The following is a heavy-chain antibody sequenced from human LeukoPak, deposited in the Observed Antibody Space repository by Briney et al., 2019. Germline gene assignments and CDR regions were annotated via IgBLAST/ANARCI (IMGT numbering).Heavy chain of an antibody. D-gene: IGHD3-22*01. CDR1: GYTFTSYD. CDR3: ARDRIDSSGYYFDY. CDR2: MNPNSGNT. J-gene: IGHJ4*02. V-gene: IGHV1-8*01. Sequence: ASVKVSCKASGYTFTSYDINWVRQATGQGLEWMGWMNPNSGNTGYAQKFQGRVTMTRNTSISTAYMELSSLRSEDTAVYYCARDRIDSSGYYFDYWGQGTLVTVSS.